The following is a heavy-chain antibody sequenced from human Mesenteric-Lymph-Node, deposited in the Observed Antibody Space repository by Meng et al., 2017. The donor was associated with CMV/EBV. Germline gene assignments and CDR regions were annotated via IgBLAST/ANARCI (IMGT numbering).Heavy chain of an antibody. J-gene: IGHJ2*01. Sequence: SGSTFTNFGISWLRQAPGQGPEWMGWINTFNGYTSYAQKLQGRVTMTRDTSTSTAYMELRGLRSDDTAVYYCARSFSSNWANWYFDLWGRGTLVTVSS. CDR3: ARSFSSNWANWYFDL. CDR2: INTFNGYT. D-gene: IGHD1-1*01. V-gene: IGHV1-18*01. CDR1: GSTFTNFG.